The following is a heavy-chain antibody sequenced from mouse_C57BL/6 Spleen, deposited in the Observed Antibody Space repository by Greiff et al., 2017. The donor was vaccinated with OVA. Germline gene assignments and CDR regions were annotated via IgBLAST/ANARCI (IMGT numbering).Heavy chain of an antibody. CDR2: IRSKSNNYAT. D-gene: IGHD2-3*01. J-gene: IGHJ3*01. CDR1: GFSFNTYA. Sequence: EVHLVESGGGLVQPKGSLKLSCAASGFSFNTYAMNWVRQAPGKGLEWVARIRSKSNNYATYYADSVKDRFTISRDDSESMLYLQMNNLKTEDTAMYYCVRQGGDGYYWFAYWGQGTLVTVSA. V-gene: IGHV10-1*01. CDR3: VRQGGDGYYWFAY.